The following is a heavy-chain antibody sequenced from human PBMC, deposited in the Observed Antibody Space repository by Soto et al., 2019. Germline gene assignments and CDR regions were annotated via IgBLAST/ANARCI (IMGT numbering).Heavy chain of an antibody. CDR2: IYYSGST. CDR3: ARARCSGGSCYYFDS. J-gene: IGHJ4*02. CDR1: GGSISTYY. Sequence: SETLSLTCTVSGGSISTYYWSWIRQPPGKGLEWIGYIYYSGSTNYNPSLKSRVTISVDTSKNQFSLKLSSVTAADTAVYYRARARCSGGSCYYFDSWGQGTLVTVSS. V-gene: IGHV4-59*01. D-gene: IGHD2-15*01.